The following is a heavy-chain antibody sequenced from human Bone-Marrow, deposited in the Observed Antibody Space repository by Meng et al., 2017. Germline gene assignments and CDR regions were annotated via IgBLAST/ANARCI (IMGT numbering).Heavy chain of an antibody. Sequence: QVHLQQWGAGLLKPSETPSLTCAVYGGSFSGDYWSWIRQPPGKGLEWIGEINHRGSTNYNPSLKSRVTISVDTSKNQFSLKLSSVTAADTAVYYCARTCRDGYNFYYWGQGTLVTVSS. CDR3: ARTCRDGYNFYY. D-gene: IGHD5-24*01. J-gene: IGHJ4*02. V-gene: IGHV4-34*01. CDR2: INHRGST. CDR1: GGSFSGDY.